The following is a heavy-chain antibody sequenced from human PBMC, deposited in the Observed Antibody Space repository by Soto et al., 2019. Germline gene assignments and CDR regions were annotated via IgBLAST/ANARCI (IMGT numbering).Heavy chain of an antibody. CDR3: ARGRSNQYESSPPPKFDP. CDR1: RFPFSTYY. Sequence: GESLRLAWAASRFPFSTYYMDWVRPATGKGLEWVSAIGALGDTYYLDYVKGRFTISRENAKNSLYLQMNSLRAGATAVYYCARGRSNQYESSPPPKFDPWGRGNLVHGSS. CDR2: IGALGDT. D-gene: IGHD2-8*01. J-gene: IGHJ5*02. V-gene: IGHV3-13*01.